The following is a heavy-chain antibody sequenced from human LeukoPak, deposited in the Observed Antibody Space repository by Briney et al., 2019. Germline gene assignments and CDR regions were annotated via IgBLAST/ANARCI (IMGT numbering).Heavy chain of an antibody. J-gene: IGHJ5*02. CDR2: IYYSGST. CDR1: GGSISSYY. CDR3: ANILGYCSGGSCSKVNWFDP. Sequence: SETLSLTCTVSGGSISSYYWSWIRQPPGKGLEWIGYIYYSGSTKYNPSLKSRVTISVDTSKNQFSLKLSSVTAADTAVYYCANILGYCSGGSCSKVNWFDPWGQGTLVTVSS. D-gene: IGHD2-15*01. V-gene: IGHV4-59*12.